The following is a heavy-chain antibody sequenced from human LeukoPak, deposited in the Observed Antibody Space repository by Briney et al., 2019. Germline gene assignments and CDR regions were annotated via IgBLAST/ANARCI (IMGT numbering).Heavy chain of an antibody. Sequence: GESLKISCKGSGYSFTSYWIGWVRQMPGKGLEWMGIIYPGGSDTTYSPSFQGQVTISADKSISTAYLQWSSLKASDTAMYYCARHDCGGGSCYGWFDPWGQGTLVTVSS. V-gene: IGHV5-51*01. J-gene: IGHJ5*02. CDR2: IYPGGSDT. D-gene: IGHD2-15*01. CDR3: ARHDCGGGSCYGWFDP. CDR1: GYSFTSYW.